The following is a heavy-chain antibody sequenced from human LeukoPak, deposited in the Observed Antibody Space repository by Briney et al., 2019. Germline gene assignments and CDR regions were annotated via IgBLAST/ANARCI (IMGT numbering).Heavy chain of an antibody. Sequence: ASVKVSCKVSGYTLTELSMHWVRQAPGKGLEWMGGFDPEDGETIYAQKFQGRVTMTEDTSTDTAYMELSSLRSEDTAVYYCATRGYYDSSGYYSAFDYWGQGTLVTVSS. CDR2: FDPEDGET. CDR1: GYTLTELS. J-gene: IGHJ4*02. V-gene: IGHV1-24*01. CDR3: ATRGYYDSSGYYSAFDY. D-gene: IGHD3-22*01.